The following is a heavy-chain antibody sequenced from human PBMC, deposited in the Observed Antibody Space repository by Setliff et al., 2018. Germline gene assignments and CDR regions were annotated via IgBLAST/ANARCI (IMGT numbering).Heavy chain of an antibody. CDR3: LRLVRYCSRTSCQRTSGDEV. CDR1: GYTFTESI. D-gene: IGHD2-8*01. V-gene: IGHV1-18*01. J-gene: IGHJ4*02. Sequence: ASVKVSCKVSGYTFTESIVSWVRQAPGQGLEWLGWIGVYSGNTYTAQRFQGRVTMTTDTSTNMAYLELRGLRSDDTAVFYCLRLVRYCSRTSCQRTSGDEVWGQGTLVTV. CDR2: IGVYSGNT.